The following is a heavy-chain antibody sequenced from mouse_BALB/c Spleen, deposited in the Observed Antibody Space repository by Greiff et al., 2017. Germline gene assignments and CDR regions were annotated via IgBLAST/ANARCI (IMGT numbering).Heavy chain of an antibody. V-gene: IGHV6-6*02. J-gene: IGHJ3*01. CDR3: TRDDYAY. CDR2: IRLKSDNYAT. D-gene: IGHD2-4*01. Sequence: EVKLEESGGGLVQPGGSMKLSCVASGFTFSSYWMSWVRQSPEKGLEWVAEIRLKSDNYATHYAESVKGKFTISRDDSKSRLYLQMNSLRAEDTGIYYCTRDDYAYWGQGTLVTVSA. CDR1: GFTFSSYW.